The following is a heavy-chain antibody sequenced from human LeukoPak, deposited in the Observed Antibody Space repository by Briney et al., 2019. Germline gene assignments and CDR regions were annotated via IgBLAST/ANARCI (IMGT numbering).Heavy chain of an antibody. CDR1: GGSISSSSYY. CDR2: FYYSGST. CDR3: ARQDRGYDILTGYYGGGVDY. J-gene: IGHJ4*02. V-gene: IGHV4-39*01. D-gene: IGHD3-9*01. Sequence: SETLSLTCTVSGGSISSSSYYWGWIRQPPGKGLEWIGSFYYSGSTYYNPSLKSRVTISVDTSKNQFSLKLSSVTAADTAVYYCARQDRGYDILTGYYGGGVDYWGQGTLVTVSS.